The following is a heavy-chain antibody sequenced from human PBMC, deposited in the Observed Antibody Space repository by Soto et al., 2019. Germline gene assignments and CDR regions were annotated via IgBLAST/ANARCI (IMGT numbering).Heavy chain of an antibody. CDR3: AEDALRSLAVAAKRGSFDY. D-gene: IGHD6-19*01. V-gene: IGHV3-48*02. J-gene: IGHJ4*02. CDR1: GFAFSNYS. Sequence: GGSLRLSCAGSGFAFSNYSMNWVRQAPGKGLEWVSYISSSSTNTYYAASVRGRFTISRDNAKNSLYLRMNSLRDEDTAVYYCAEDALRSLAVAAKRGSFDYWGQGTLVTVSS. CDR2: ISSSSTNT.